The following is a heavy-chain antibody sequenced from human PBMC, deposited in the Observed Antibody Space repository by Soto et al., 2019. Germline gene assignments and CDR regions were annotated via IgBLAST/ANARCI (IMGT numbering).Heavy chain of an antibody. V-gene: IGHV3-74*01. CDR3: SRGGGDYGDYLDY. CDR1: GFSFSTYW. Sequence: ELQLVESGGGLVQPGGSLRLSCVASGFSFSTYWMHWVRQAPGKGLVWVSRINTAGTTTPYADSVTGRFTISRDNAKNTLYLQMNSLRAEDTAFYYFSRGGGDYGDYLDYWGQGALVTVSS. CDR2: INTAGTTT. J-gene: IGHJ4*02. D-gene: IGHD4-17*01.